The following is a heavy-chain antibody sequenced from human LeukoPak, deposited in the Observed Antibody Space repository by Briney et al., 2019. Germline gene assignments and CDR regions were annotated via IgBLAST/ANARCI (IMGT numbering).Heavy chain of an antibody. CDR1: GGSISSGGYC. CDR2: IYYSGST. CDR3: ARTYMTSARFDP. J-gene: IGHJ5*02. Sequence: PSETLSLTCTVSGGSISSGGYCWSWIRQHPGEGLEWIGYIYYSGSTYYNPSLKSRVTISVDTSKNQFSLKLSSVTAADTAVYYCARTYMTSARFDPWGQGTLVTVSS. V-gene: IGHV4-31*03. D-gene: IGHD2-21*02.